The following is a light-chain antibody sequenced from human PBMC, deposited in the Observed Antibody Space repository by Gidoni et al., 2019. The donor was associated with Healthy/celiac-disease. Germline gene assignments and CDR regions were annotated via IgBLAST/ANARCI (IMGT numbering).Light chain of an antibody. CDR1: QSLLHSDGKTY. Sequence: DSVITQTPLSLSVTPGQPASISCKSSQSLLHSDGKTYVYGYRQQPGRPPQLLIYEVSNRCSGVPDRFSGSGSGTGFTLQISRVEAEDVGVYYCMQSIQLPITFGQGTRLEIK. CDR2: EVS. J-gene: IGKJ5*01. CDR3: MQSIQLPIT. V-gene: IGKV2D-29*01.